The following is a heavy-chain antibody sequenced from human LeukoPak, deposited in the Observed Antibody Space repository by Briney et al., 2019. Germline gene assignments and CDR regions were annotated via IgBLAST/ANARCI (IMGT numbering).Heavy chain of an antibody. D-gene: IGHD6-13*01. CDR1: GGSISSYY. CDR3: ARHLGGYSSSWYAY. Sequence: KTSETLSLTCTVSGGSISSYYWSWIRQPPGKGLEWIGYIYYSGSTNYNPSLKSRVTISVDTSKNQFSLKLSSVTAADTAVYYCARHLGGYSSSWYAYWGQGTLVTVSS. V-gene: IGHV4-59*08. J-gene: IGHJ4*02. CDR2: IYYSGST.